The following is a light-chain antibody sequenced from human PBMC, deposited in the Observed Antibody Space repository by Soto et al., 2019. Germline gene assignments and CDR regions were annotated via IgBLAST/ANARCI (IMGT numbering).Light chain of an antibody. CDR1: SSDVGTYNL. CDR2: EVS. Sequence: QSVLTQPASVSGSPGQSITISCTGTSSDVGTYNLVSWYQQHPGKAPKLMIYEVSKWPSGVSNRFSGSKSGNTASLTIPGLQAEDEADYYCCSYAAGNTYVFGTGTKLTVL. CDR3: CSYAAGNTYV. J-gene: IGLJ1*01. V-gene: IGLV2-23*02.